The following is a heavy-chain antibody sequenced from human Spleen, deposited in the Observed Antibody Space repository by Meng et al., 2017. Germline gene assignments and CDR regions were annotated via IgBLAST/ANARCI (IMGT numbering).Heavy chain of an antibody. Sequence: SGPTLVKPTQTLTLTCTFSGFSLSTSGVGVGWIRQPPGKALEWLALIYWDDEKRYSPSLKSMLTITKDTYKNQVVLTMTNMDPVDTGTYYCEHSLTSGWDYYFDYWGQGTLVTVSS. V-gene: IGHV2-5*02. CDR1: GFSLSTSGVG. CDR2: IYWDDEK. CDR3: EHSLTSGWDYYFDY. D-gene: IGHD6-19*01. J-gene: IGHJ4*02.